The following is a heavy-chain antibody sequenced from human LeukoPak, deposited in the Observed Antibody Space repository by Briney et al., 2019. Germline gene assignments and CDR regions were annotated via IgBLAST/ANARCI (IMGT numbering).Heavy chain of an antibody. V-gene: IGHV3-23*01. CDR1: GFTFSSNT. CDR3: TKRTPEYGSSWCLDY. J-gene: IGHJ4*02. CDR2: IDGSGVTT. Sequence: GGSLRLSRAASGFTFSSNTMSWVRQAPGRGLAWVSAIDGSGVTTFYADSVKGRFTISRDNSKNTLFLQMNSLRAEDTAIYYCTKRTPEYGSSWCLDYWGQGTLVTVSS. D-gene: IGHD6-13*01.